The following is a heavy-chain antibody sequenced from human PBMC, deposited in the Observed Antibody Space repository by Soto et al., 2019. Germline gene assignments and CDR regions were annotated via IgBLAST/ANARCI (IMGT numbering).Heavy chain of an antibody. CDR2: IMPMFGTA. CDR1: GDTFNNYP. D-gene: IGHD6-6*01. Sequence: QVQLVQSGAEVKKPGSSVKVSCKASGDTFNNYPIAWVRQAPGQGLEWMGGIMPMFGTAHYAQKIQGRVTITADESTKTVSMEVTSLRSEDTAVYYCARLGWKQLVYYFDYWGQGTLVSVSS. V-gene: IGHV1-69*01. J-gene: IGHJ4*02. CDR3: ARLGWKQLVYYFDY.